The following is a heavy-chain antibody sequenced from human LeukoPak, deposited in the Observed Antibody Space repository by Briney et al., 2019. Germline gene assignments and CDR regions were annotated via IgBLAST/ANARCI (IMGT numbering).Heavy chain of an antibody. V-gene: IGHV3-33*08. D-gene: IGHD6-19*01. CDR3: ARAGSGWYYFDY. J-gene: IGHJ4*02. Sequence: GGSLRLSCSASGFTFSSYSIHWVRQAPGKGLEWVAVIWYDGSNKYYADSVKGRFTISRDNSKNTLYLQMNSLRAEDTAVYYCARAGSGWYYFDYWGQGTLVTVSS. CDR1: GFTFSSYS. CDR2: IWYDGSNK.